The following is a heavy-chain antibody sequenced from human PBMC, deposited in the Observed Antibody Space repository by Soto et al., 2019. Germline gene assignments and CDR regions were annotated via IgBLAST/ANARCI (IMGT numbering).Heavy chain of an antibody. CDR2: MFYSVNT. J-gene: IGHJ4*02. D-gene: IGHD5-18*01. CDR3: ARLRDTAVDY. V-gene: IGHV4-39*01. CDR1: GGSISSSSYY. Sequence: QLQLQESGPGLVKPSETLSLTCTVSGGSISSSSYYWGWIRQPPGKGLEWIGSMFYSVNTYYNPSIKSRGTILADTSKNQFSLKLSSVTAADTAVYYCARLRDTAVDYWGQGTLVTVSS.